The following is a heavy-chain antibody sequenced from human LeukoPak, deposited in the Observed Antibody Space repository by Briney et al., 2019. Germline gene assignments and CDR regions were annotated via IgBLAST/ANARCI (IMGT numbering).Heavy chain of an antibody. J-gene: IGHJ4*02. CDR3: ARAVYGSGSHFFDY. CDR1: GGSFSSYY. D-gene: IGHD3-10*01. CDR2: MFPSGSP. Sequence: SETLSLTCTVSGGSFSSYYLTWIRQPPGKGLEWVGYMFPSGSPSHNPSLKSRVTMSADRSKNQLSLEVTSVTAADTAVYYCARAVYGSGSHFFDYWGQGILVTVSS. V-gene: IGHV4-4*08.